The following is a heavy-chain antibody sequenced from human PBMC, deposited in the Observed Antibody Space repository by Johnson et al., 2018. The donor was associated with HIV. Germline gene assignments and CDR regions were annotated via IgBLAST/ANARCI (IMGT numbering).Heavy chain of an antibody. CDR1: GFTFSSYG. D-gene: IGHD4-23*01. V-gene: IGHV3-30*02. CDR3: AKESETYGGNIGFEHPFDI. Sequence: QLVESGGGVVQPGGSLRLSCAASGFTFSSYGMHWVRQAPGKGLEWVAFIRYDGSNKYYADSVKGRFTISSDNAKNSLYLQMTSLRAEDTAVYYCAKESETYGGNIGFEHPFDIWGQGTMVTVSS. J-gene: IGHJ3*02. CDR2: IRYDGSNK.